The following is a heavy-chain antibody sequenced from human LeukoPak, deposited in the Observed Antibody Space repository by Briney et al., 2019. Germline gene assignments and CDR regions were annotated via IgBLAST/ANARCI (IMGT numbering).Heavy chain of an antibody. CDR2: ISAYNVNT. CDR1: GYTFTSYG. V-gene: IGHV1-18*01. D-gene: IGHD6-19*01. J-gene: IGHJ6*02. Sequence: ASVKVSCKASGYTFTSYGISWVRQTPGQGLEWMGWISAYNVNTNYAQKLQGRVTMTTDTSTSTAYMELRSLRSDDTAVYYCARSEDYDIAVAVGVYYYYYYGMDVWGQGTTVTVSS. CDR3: ARSEDYDIAVAVGVYYYYYYGMDV.